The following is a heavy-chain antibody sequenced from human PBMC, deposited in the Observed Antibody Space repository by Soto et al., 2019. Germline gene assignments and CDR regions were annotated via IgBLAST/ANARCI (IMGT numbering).Heavy chain of an antibody. D-gene: IGHD6-19*01. CDR3: AKEIIAVSGPWDFDN. J-gene: IGHJ4*02. Sequence: QVQLVESGGGVVQPGRSLTLSCVASGFTFNSYGMSWVRQAPGKGLEWVAIISYDGSLKYYGDSVKGRFTISRDNSRNTLYLQMNSLRAEDTAMYDCAKEIIAVSGPWDFDNWGQGTLVTVSS. V-gene: IGHV3-30*18. CDR1: GFTFNSYG. CDR2: ISYDGSLK.